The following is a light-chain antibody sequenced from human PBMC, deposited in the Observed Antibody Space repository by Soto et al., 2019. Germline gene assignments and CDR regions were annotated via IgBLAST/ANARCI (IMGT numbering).Light chain of an antibody. V-gene: IGKV3-11*01. CDR2: DAS. CDR1: QSISGY. Sequence: EIVLTQSPATLSLSPGERATLSCRASQSISGYLAWYQQKPGQSPRLLIYDASNRATGIPVRFSGSGSGPEYTLTITNCESEDFAFYYCQQRSYWPGTFVQGIKVDI. CDR3: QQRSYWPGT. J-gene: IGKJ1*01.